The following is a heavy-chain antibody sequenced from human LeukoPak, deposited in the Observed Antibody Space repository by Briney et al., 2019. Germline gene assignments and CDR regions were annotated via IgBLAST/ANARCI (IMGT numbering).Heavy chain of an antibody. CDR3: ARVKGSGSVTWFDP. Sequence: ASVKVSCKASGGTFSSYAINWVRQATGQGLEWMGWMNPNSGNTGYAQKFQGRVTITRNTSISTAYMELSSLRSEDTAVYYCARVKGSGSVTWFDPWGQGTLVTVSS. J-gene: IGHJ5*02. D-gene: IGHD3-10*01. V-gene: IGHV1-8*03. CDR1: GGTFSSYA. CDR2: MNPNSGNT.